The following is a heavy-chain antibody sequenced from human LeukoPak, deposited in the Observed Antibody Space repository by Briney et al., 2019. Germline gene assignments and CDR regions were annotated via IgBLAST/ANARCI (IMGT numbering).Heavy chain of an antibody. Sequence: GGSLRLSCAASGFTFKNYWMHWVRQAPGKGLVWVSRIDSDGSSTNYADSVKGRFTISRDNAKNSLYLQMNSLRAEDTALYYCARGVQYYYYMDVWGKGTTVTVSS. CDR1: GFTFKNYW. D-gene: IGHD3-10*02. J-gene: IGHJ6*03. V-gene: IGHV3-74*01. CDR2: IDSDGSST. CDR3: ARGVQYYYYMDV.